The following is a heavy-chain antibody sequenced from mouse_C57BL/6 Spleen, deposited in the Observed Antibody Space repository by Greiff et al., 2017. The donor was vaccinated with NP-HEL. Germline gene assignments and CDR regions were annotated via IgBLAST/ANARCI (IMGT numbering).Heavy chain of an antibody. D-gene: IGHD2-1*01. CDR3: GRQLYGNPYYFDY. Sequence: EVQLVESGGGLVQPKGSLKLSCAASGFSFNTYAMNWVRQAPGTGLEWVARIRSKSNNYATYYADSVKDRFTISRDDSESMLYLQMNNLKTEDTAMYYCGRQLYGNPYYFDYWGQGTTLTVSS. CDR2: IRSKSNNYAT. V-gene: IGHV10-1*01. CDR1: GFSFNTYA. J-gene: IGHJ2*01.